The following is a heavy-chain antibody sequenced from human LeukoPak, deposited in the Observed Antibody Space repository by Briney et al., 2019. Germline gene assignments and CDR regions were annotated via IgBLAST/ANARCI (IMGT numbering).Heavy chain of an antibody. J-gene: IGHJ4*02. Sequence: GGSLRLSCTASGFTFSSYEMNWVRQAPGKGLEWVSYIGSSGSNIYYADSMKGRFTISRDNAKNSLYLQMNSLRAEDTAVYYCARIMTTVTTSDYWGQGTLVTVSS. CDR3: ARIMTTVTTSDY. D-gene: IGHD4-17*01. CDR1: GFTFSSYE. CDR2: IGSSGSNI. V-gene: IGHV3-48*03.